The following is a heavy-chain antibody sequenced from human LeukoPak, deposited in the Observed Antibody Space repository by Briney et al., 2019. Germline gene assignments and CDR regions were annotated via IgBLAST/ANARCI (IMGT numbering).Heavy chain of an antibody. J-gene: IGHJ4*02. CDR1: GFSFKNYG. V-gene: IGHV3-33*06. Sequence: PGGSLRLSCAASGFSFKNYGMHWVRQAPGKGLEWVAALWYDGSHEYYADSVKGRFTISRDNFKNTLFVEMNGLRAGDTAIYYCAKDAGDFGDSYFDHWGQGTPVTVSS. CDR3: AKDAGDFGDSYFDH. D-gene: IGHD4-17*01. CDR2: LWYDGSHE.